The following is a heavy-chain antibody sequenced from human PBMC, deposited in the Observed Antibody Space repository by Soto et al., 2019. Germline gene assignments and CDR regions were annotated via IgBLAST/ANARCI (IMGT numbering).Heavy chain of an antibody. CDR3: ARALGVVTDDY. CDR2: INTGNGNT. Sequence: QVQLVQSGAEVKKPGASVKVSCKASGYTFTSYAMHWVRQAPGQRLEWMGWINTGNGNTKYSQKFQGRVTITRDTSASTAYMELSSLRSEDTAVYYCARALGVVTDDYWGQGTLVTVSS. J-gene: IGHJ4*02. D-gene: IGHD2-15*01. V-gene: IGHV1-3*04. CDR1: GYTFTSYA.